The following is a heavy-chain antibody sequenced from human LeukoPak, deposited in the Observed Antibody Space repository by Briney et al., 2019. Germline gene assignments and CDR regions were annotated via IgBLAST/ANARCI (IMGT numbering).Heavy chain of an antibody. Sequence: ESPKISRKVSGYSFTSYWIGWGRQMPRKSLEWRGIIYPGDSDTRYSPSFQGQVTISADKYISTAYLQWSSLKASDTAMYYCARSPFEYSSTPGVFDYWGQGTLVTVSS. CDR2: IYPGDSDT. CDR3: ARSPFEYSSTPGVFDY. D-gene: IGHD6-6*01. J-gene: IGHJ4*02. V-gene: IGHV5-51*01. CDR1: GYSFTSYW.